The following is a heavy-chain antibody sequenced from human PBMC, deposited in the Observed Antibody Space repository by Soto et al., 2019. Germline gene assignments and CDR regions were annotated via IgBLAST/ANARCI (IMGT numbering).Heavy chain of an antibody. Sequence: QVQLGESGGDLVKPGWSLRLSCAASGYTFSDYYLSWIRQAPGKGLEWISYIDTSSTKIYYADSVKGRFTISRDNGKNSLFLEMNSLRVEDTAVYFCASHYDLWSGYLSPVDYWGQGTLVTVSS. CDR2: IDTSSTKI. CDR1: GYTFSDYY. D-gene: IGHD3-3*01. V-gene: IGHV3-11*01. CDR3: ASHYDLWSGYLSPVDY. J-gene: IGHJ4*02.